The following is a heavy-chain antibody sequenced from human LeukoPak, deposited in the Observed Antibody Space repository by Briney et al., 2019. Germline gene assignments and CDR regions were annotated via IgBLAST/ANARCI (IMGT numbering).Heavy chain of an antibody. D-gene: IGHD6-19*01. CDR1: GFTFSSYT. Sequence: GGSLRLSCAASGFTFSSYTMNWVRQPPGKGLEWVSAISGSGGSTYYADSVKGRFTISRDNSKNTLYLQMNSLRAEDTAVYYCAKSGSGWYGDAFDIWGQGTMVTVSS. CDR2: ISGSGGST. CDR3: AKSGSGWYGDAFDI. J-gene: IGHJ3*02. V-gene: IGHV3-23*01.